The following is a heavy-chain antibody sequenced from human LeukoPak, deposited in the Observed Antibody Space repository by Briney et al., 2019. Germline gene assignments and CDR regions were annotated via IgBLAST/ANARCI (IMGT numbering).Heavy chain of an antibody. CDR3: AKDRCSNGIGCYYYYMDV. D-gene: IGHD2-8*01. Sequence: QAGGSLRLSCAASGFIFSSYGMHWVRQAPGKGLEWVAYIQYDGSNEQYADSVKGRFSISRDSSKNILYLQMNSLTAEDTAVYYCAKDRCSNGIGCYYYYMDVWGKGTTVTISS. CDR1: GFIFSSYG. CDR2: IQYDGSNE. J-gene: IGHJ6*03. V-gene: IGHV3-30*02.